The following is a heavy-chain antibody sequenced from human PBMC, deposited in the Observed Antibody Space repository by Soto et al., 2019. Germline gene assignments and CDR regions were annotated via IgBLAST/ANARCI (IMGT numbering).Heavy chain of an antibody. Sequence: ASVKVSCKASGYTFTSYDINWVRQATGQGLEWMGWMNPNSGNTGYAQKFQGRVTMTRNTSISTAYMELSSLRSEDTAVYYCAREGGIAAAFDYWGQGTLVTVSS. J-gene: IGHJ4*02. V-gene: IGHV1-8*01. CDR2: MNPNSGNT. D-gene: IGHD6-13*01. CDR1: GYTFTSYD. CDR3: AREGGIAAAFDY.